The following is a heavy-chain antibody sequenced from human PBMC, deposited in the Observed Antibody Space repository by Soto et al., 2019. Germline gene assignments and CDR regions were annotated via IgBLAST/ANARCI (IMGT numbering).Heavy chain of an antibody. J-gene: IGHJ4*02. V-gene: IGHV4-61*01. CDR3: ARTTAVPNTLRSRYFFDY. Sequence: PSETPSFTCSVSGGSVSNKTYYWSWIRQPPGKRLEWIGYVYYSGTTNYNPPLKSRVTISVDLSKNQFSLRLSSVTTADTALYYCARTTAVPNTLRSRYFFDYWGQGTLVTVSS. CDR2: VYYSGTT. D-gene: IGHD4-17*01. CDR1: GGSVSNKTYY.